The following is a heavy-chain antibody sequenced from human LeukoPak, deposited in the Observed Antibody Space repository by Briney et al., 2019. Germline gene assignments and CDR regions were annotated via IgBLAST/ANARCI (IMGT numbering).Heavy chain of an antibody. V-gene: IGHV5-51*01. J-gene: IGHJ3*02. CDR1: GYTFSKYW. Sequence: GESLQISCKASGYTFSKYWIGWVRQLPGKGLEWMGIIYPGESDIRYSPSFQGQVTISADKSISTAYLQWSSLKASDTAMYYCARPHPGVTQSPRGAFDIWGQGTMVTVSS. D-gene: IGHD2-21*02. CDR3: ARPHPGVTQSPRGAFDI. CDR2: IYPGESDI.